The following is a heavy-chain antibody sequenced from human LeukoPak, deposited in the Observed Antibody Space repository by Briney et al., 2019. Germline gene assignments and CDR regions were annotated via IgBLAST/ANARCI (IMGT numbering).Heavy chain of an antibody. Sequence: SXXLSLTCTVSGGSISSYYWSWIRQPAGKGLEWIGRIYTSGSTNYNPSLKSRVTMSVDTSKNQFSLKLSSVTAADTAVYYCARRSSVGAFDYWGQGTLVTVSS. CDR1: GGSISSYY. CDR3: ARRSSVGAFDY. CDR2: IYTSGST. D-gene: IGHD1-26*01. J-gene: IGHJ4*02. V-gene: IGHV4-4*07.